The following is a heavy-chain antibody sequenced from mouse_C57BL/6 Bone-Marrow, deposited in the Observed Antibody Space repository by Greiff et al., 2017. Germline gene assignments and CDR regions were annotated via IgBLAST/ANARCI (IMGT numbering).Heavy chain of an antibody. CDR1: GFNIKTTY. J-gene: IGHJ2*01. Sequence: EVQLQQSVAELVRPGASVKLSCTASGFNIKTTYMPWLKQRPEQGLEWIGRIDPANGNTKYAPKFQGKATITADTSSNTAYLQLSSLTSEDTAIYYCARNYYGYFDYWGQGTTLTVSS. V-gene: IGHV14-3*01. CDR2: IDPANGNT. CDR3: ARNYYGYFDY. D-gene: IGHD1-1*01.